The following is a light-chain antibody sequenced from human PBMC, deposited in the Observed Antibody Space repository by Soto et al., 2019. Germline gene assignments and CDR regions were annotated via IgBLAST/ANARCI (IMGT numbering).Light chain of an antibody. J-gene: IGLJ1*01. V-gene: IGLV2-14*01. Sequence: LTQPASVSGCPGQSITISCTGTSSDVGGYNYVSWYQQHPGKAPKLMIYEVSKRPSGVSNRFSGSKSGNTASLTISGLQAEDEADYYCSSYTSSSTLYVFGTGTQVTVL. CDR1: SSDVGGYNY. CDR2: EVS. CDR3: SSYTSSSTLYV.